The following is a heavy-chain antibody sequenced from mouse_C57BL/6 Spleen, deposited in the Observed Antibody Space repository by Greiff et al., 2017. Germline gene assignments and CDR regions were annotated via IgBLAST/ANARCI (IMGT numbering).Heavy chain of an antibody. J-gene: IGHJ2*01. CDR3: ARVTTVVARYFDY. CDR2: IHPNSGST. D-gene: IGHD1-1*01. Sequence: VKLQQPGAELVKPGASVKLSCKASGYTFTSYWMHWVKQRPGQGLEWIGMIHPNSGSTNYNEKFKSKATLTVDKSSSTDYMQLSSLTSEDSAVYYCARVTTVVARYFDYWGQGTTLTGSS. V-gene: IGHV1-64*01. CDR1: GYTFTSYW.